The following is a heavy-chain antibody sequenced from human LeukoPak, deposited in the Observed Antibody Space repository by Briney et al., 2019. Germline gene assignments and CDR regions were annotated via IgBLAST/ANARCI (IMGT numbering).Heavy chain of an antibody. Sequence: GGSLRLSCAVSGFTFTDTYMTWIRQAPGKGLESLSYISPSGTDISYADSVKGRFTISRDNAKNSLYLQMNSLRAEDTAVYYCARDVYYYGSGSPYYYYYMDVWGKGTAVTVSS. CDR1: GFTFTDTY. CDR2: ISPSGTDI. CDR3: ARDVYYYGSGSPYYYYYMDV. J-gene: IGHJ6*03. D-gene: IGHD3-10*01. V-gene: IGHV3-11*04.